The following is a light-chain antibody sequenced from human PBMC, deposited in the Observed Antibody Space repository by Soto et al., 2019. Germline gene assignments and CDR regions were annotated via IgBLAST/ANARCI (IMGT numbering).Light chain of an antibody. CDR2: DVT. CDR3: CSYAGSYTFYV. Sequence: QSVLTRPRSVSGSPGQSVTISCTGTSSDVGGYNYVSWYQQHPGKAPKLMIYDVTKRPSGVPDRFSGSKPGNTASLTISGLQAEDEADYYCCSYAGSYTFYVFGTGTKVTV. CDR1: SSDVGGYNY. J-gene: IGLJ1*01. V-gene: IGLV2-11*01.